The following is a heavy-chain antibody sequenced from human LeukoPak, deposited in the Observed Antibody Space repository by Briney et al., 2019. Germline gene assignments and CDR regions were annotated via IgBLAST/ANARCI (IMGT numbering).Heavy chain of an antibody. J-gene: IGHJ4*02. V-gene: IGHV1-46*01. Sequence: ASVKVSCKASGYTFTSYYMHWVRQAPGQGLEWMGIINPSGGSTSYAQKFQGRVTMTRDTSTNTVYMELSSLRSEDTAVYYCARDMDHVVATSPFDYWGQGTLVTVSS. CDR1: GYTFTSYY. CDR3: ARDMDHVVATSPFDY. CDR2: INPSGGST. D-gene: IGHD5-12*01.